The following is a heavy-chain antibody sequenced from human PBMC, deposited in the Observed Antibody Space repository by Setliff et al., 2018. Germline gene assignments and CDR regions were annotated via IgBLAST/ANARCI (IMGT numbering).Heavy chain of an antibody. D-gene: IGHD6-19*01. J-gene: IGHJ4*02. CDR2: INHSGST. CDR1: GGSFSGYY. Sequence: SETLSLTCAVYGGSFSGYYWSWIRQPPGKGLEWIGEINHSGSTNYNPSLKSRVTISVDTSKNHFSLKLSSVTAADTAVYYCAVDHVTNIAESGYHDYWGQGTLVTVSS. V-gene: IGHV4-34*01. CDR3: AVDHVTNIAESGYHDY.